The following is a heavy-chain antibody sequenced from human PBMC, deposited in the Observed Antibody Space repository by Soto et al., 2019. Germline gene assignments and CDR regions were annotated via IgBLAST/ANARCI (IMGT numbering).Heavy chain of an antibody. CDR2: ISYDGSNK. D-gene: IGHD5-12*01. V-gene: IGHV3-30*18. Sequence: QVQLVESGGGVVQPGRSLRLSCAASGFTFSSYGMHWVRQAPGKGLEWVAVISYDGSNKYYADSVKGRFTISRDNSKNTLYLQMNRLRAEDTAVYYCAKDRGDGYNHWYFDLWGRGTLVTVSS. J-gene: IGHJ2*01. CDR3: AKDRGDGYNHWYFDL. CDR1: GFTFSSYG.